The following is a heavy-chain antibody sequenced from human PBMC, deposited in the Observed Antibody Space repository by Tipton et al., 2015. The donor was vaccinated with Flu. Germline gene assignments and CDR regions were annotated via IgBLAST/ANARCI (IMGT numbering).Heavy chain of an antibody. CDR1: GGSISSYY. CDR2: IYYSGST. Sequence: TLSLTCTVSGGSISSYYWSWIRQPPGEGLEWIGYIYYSGSTNYNPSLKSRVTISVDTSKNQFSLKLSSVTAADTAVYYCARQVAYYGYDYWGQGTLVTVSS. J-gene: IGHJ4*02. CDR3: ARQVAYYGYDY. V-gene: IGHV4-59*08. D-gene: IGHD3-10*01.